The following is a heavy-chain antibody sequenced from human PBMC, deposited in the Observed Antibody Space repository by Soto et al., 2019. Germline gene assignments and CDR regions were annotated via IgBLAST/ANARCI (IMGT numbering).Heavy chain of an antibody. D-gene: IGHD2-8*02. CDR2: IFHGDSDS. CDR3: AAGYSTGFDSLDT. Sequence: GASLKICCKGAGYIFGNFWICGVREMRGRGVEWVGMIFHGDSDSKDSPSLGGQITMSVDKSDSSAYLQWRSLKAWDTATYYCAAGYSTGFDSLDTWGQGTMVTVSS. J-gene: IGHJ3*01. CDR1: GYIFGNFW. V-gene: IGHV5-51*03.